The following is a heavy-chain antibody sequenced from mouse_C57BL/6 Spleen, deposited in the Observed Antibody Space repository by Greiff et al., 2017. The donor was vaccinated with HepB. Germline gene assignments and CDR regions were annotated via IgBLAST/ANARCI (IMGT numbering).Heavy chain of an antibody. J-gene: IGHJ4*01. CDR2: IYPGSGST. D-gene: IGHD5-1-1*01. V-gene: IGHV1-55*01. CDR3: ARAILYYAMDY. CDR1: GYTFTSYW. Sequence: QVQLQQPGAELVKPGASVKMSCKASGYTFTSYWITWVKQRPGQGLEWIGDIYPGSGSTNYNEKFKSKATLTVDTSSSTAYMQRSSLTSEDSAVYYCARAILYYAMDYWGQGTSVTVSS.